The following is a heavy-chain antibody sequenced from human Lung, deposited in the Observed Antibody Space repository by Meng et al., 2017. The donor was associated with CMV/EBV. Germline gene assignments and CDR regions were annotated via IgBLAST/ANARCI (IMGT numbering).Heavy chain of an antibody. D-gene: IGHD3-22*01. V-gene: IGHV4-34*01. Sequence: SXTXSLXCAVYGGXFSGYDWSWIRQSPGKGLEWIGEINHRGSTNYNPSLKSRLTISVDTSKNQFSLKLNSVTAADTAVYYCARGSTSVTMIVVVIAAASLAYDSWXQGTXVTVSS. CDR1: GGXFSGYD. CDR2: INHRGST. CDR3: ARGSTSVTMIVVVIAAASLAYDS. J-gene: IGHJ4*02.